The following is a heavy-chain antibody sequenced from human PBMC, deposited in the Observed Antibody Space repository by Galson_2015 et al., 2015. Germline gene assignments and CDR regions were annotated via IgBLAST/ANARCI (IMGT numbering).Heavy chain of an antibody. D-gene: IGHD2-2*01. V-gene: IGHV1-18*04. CDR2: ISAYNGNT. CDR1: GYTFTSYG. CDR3: ARVFSGEPKLRAEDTAVYYCARVPYCSSTSCYSDPGC. Sequence: SVKVSCKASGYTFTSYGISWVRQAPGQGLEWMGWISAYNGNTNYAQKLQGRVTMTTDTSTSTAYMELRSLRSDDTAVYYCARVFSGEPKLRAEDTAVYYCARVPYCSSTSCYSDPGCWGQGTLVTVSS. J-gene: IGHJ4*02.